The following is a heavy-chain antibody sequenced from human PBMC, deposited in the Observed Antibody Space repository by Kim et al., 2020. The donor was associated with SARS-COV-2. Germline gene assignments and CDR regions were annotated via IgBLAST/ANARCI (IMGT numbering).Heavy chain of an antibody. Sequence: SETLSLTCVVSGASISSSSCWSWVRQPPGKGLEWIGEVDHSGTTSYNVSLKSRVTISVDKSKYQFSLRLNSVSAADTAVYYCARGVSSAWTLRAWFDPWGQGTLVTVSP. CDR3: ARGVSSAWTLRAWFDP. V-gene: IGHV4-4*02. CDR2: VDHSGTT. J-gene: IGHJ5*02. CDR1: GASISSSSC. D-gene: IGHD3-22*01.